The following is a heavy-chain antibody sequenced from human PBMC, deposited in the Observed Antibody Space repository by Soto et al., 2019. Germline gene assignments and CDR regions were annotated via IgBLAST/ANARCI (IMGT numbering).Heavy chain of an antibody. CDR1: GGSISSGGYY. CDR3: ARGFNNRYTYSVVDY. J-gene: IGHJ4*02. V-gene: IGHV4-31*03. Sequence: QGELQESGPGLVKHSQTLSLTCTVSGGSISSGGYYWSWIRQHPGKGLEWIGYIYYSGSTYYNPSLKSRVTISVDTSKNQFSLKLSSLTAADTAVYYCARGFNNRYTYSVVDYWGQGTLVTVSS. D-gene: IGHD2-2*02. CDR2: IYYSGST.